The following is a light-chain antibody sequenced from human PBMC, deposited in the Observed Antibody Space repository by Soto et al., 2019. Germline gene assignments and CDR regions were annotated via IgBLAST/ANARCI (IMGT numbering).Light chain of an antibody. Sequence: DIKMTQSPSSLSASVGARGTPTCQASQDISKNLNWYQQKPGKAPNLLIYDASDLESGVPSRFSGSGSGTEFTLTINSLQPDDFATYYCQNYNDYPLTFGGGTTVDIK. V-gene: IGKV1-33*01. CDR3: QNYNDYPLT. CDR1: QDISKN. J-gene: IGKJ4*01. CDR2: DAS.